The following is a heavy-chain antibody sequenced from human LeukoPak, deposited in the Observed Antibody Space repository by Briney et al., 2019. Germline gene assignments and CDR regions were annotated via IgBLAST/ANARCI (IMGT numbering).Heavy chain of an antibody. CDR3: ASWGSSPELGAFDI. CDR1: GGSFSGYY. D-gene: IGHD7-27*01. J-gene: IGHJ3*02. CDR2: INHSGST. Sequence: SETLSLTCAVYGGSFSGYYWSWIRQPPGKGLEWIGEINHSGSTNYNPSLKSRVTISVDTSKNQFSLKLSSVTAADTAVYYCASWGSSPELGAFDIWGQGTMVTVSS. V-gene: IGHV4-34*01.